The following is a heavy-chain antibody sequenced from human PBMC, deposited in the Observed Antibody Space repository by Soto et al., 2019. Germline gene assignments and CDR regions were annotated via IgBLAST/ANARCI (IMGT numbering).Heavy chain of an antibody. J-gene: IGHJ6*03. CDR2: INHSGST. CDR3: ARGRTYCSGGSCYPAYYYYMDV. Sequence: SETLSLTCAAYGGSFSGYYWSWIRQPPGKGLEWIGEINHSGSTNYNPSLKSRVTISVDTSKNQFSLKLSSVTAADTAVYYCARGRTYCSGGSCYPAYYYYMDVWGKGTTVTVSS. V-gene: IGHV4-34*01. CDR1: GGSFSGYY. D-gene: IGHD2-15*01.